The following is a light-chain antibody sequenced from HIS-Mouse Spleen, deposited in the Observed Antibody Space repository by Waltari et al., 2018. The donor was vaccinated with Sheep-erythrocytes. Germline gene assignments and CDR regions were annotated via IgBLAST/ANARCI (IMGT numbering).Light chain of an antibody. V-gene: IGKV1-39*01. CDR3: QQSYSTSWT. Sequence: DIQMTQSPSSLSASVGDRVTITCRASQSISSYLNWYQQKPGKAPKLLIYAASSLQSGVPSRFSGSGSGTDFNLTISSLQPEEFATYYCQQSYSTSWTFGQGTKVEIK. CDR2: AAS. CDR1: QSISSY. J-gene: IGKJ1*01.